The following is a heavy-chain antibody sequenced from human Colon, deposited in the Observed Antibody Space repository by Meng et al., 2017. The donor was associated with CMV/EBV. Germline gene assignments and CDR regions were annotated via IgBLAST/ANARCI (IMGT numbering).Heavy chain of an antibody. CDR1: GFTCGDYG. J-gene: IGHJ4*02. V-gene: IGHV3-74*03. Sequence: GSSLKISCTASGFTCGDYGMTWVRQAPGKGLEWVSRIKSDGSKTEYAESVRGRFTISRDNAKTTLYLEMNTLRVEDTAVYYCTRDAGSSTSMDYWGQGTLVTVSS. CDR3: TRDAGSSTSMDY. CDR2: IKSDGSKT. D-gene: IGHD6-6*01.